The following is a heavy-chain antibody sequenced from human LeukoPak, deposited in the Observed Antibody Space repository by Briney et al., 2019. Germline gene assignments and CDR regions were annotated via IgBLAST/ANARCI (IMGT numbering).Heavy chain of an antibody. D-gene: IGHD6-19*01. CDR2: ISGSGDNT. Sequence: GGSLRLSCAASGFSFSSYAMSWVRQAPGKGLEWVSSISGSGDNTYYAESVKGRFTISRDNSKNALFLQMNSLRAEDTAVFYCAKRSRYTTGWFFDFWGQGTLV. CDR1: GFSFSSYA. CDR3: AKRSRYTTGWFFDF. V-gene: IGHV3-23*01. J-gene: IGHJ4*02.